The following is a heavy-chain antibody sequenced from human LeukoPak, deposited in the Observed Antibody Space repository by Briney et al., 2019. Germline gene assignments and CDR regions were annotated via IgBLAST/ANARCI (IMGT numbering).Heavy chain of an antibody. CDR1: GGSISNYY. Sequence: PSETLSLTCTVSGGSISNYYWSCIRQPPGKGLEWIGYIYYSGSTNYNPSLKSRVTISVDTPKKHFSLKLSSVTAADTAVYYCASSLYDVWSCTYDHYYYGMDVWGQGTTVPVSS. J-gene: IGHJ6*02. CDR3: ASSLYDVWSCTYDHYYYGMDV. CDR2: IYYSGST. D-gene: IGHD3-3*01. V-gene: IGHV4-59*08.